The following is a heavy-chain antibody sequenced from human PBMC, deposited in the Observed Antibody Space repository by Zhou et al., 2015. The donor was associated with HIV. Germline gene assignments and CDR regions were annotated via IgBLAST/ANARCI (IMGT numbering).Heavy chain of an antibody. J-gene: IGHJ4*02. CDR1: GYTFATYA. D-gene: IGHD3-22*01. CDR3: ARDDSRGYHSFDY. V-gene: IGHV1-18*01. CDR2: ITAYYDKT. Sequence: QVQLVQSGAEVKQPGASVKVSCKASGYTFATYAISWVRQAPGQGLEWMGWITAYYDKTDYAQKFQGRVTMTTDTSTSTAYMELRSLRSDDSAMYYCARDDSRGYHSFDYWGQGTLVTVSS.